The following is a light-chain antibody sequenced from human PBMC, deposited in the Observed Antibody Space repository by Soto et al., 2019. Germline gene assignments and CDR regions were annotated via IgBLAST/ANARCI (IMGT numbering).Light chain of an antibody. CDR2: AAS. CDR1: QSISSY. V-gene: IGKV1-39*01. Sequence: DIQMTQSPSSLSASLGDRVTITCRASQSISSYLNWYQQKPGKAPNLLIYAASSLQSGVPSRFSGSGSGTDFTLSISSLQPEDFATYYCQQSYSTPSTFGQGTKVEIK. J-gene: IGKJ1*01. CDR3: QQSYSTPST.